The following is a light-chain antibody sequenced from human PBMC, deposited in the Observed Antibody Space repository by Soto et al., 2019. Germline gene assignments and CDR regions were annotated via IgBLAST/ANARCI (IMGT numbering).Light chain of an antibody. CDR1: SSDVGSYNL. Sequence: QSALTQPASVSGSPGQSITISCTGTSSDVGSYNLVSWYQQYPGKAPKLMIYEGSQRPSGVSNRFSGSKSGNTASLTISGLQAEDEADYHCCSYAGSSTFVVFGGGTKVTVL. CDR3: CSYAGSSTFVV. V-gene: IGLV2-23*01. CDR2: EGS. J-gene: IGLJ2*01.